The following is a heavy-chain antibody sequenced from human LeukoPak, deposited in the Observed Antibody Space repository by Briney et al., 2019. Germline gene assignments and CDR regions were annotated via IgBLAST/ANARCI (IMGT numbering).Heavy chain of an antibody. V-gene: IGHV4-34*01. CDR2: INHSGST. CDR1: GGSFSGYY. J-gene: IGHJ6*03. Sequence: SETLSLTCAVYGGSFSGYYWSWIRQPPGKGLEWIGEINHSGSTNYNPSLKSRVTISVDTSENQFSLKLSSVTAADTAVYYCARVPRSYYYYYYMDVWGKGTTVTVSS. CDR3: ARVPRSYYYYYYMDV.